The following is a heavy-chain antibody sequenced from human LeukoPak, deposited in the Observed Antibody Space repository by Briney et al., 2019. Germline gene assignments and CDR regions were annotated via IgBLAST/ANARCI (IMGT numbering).Heavy chain of an antibody. CDR2: IYSGGST. CDR3: AGGKWLFLY. CDR1: EFSVSSNY. J-gene: IGHJ4*02. Sequence: PGGSLRLSCAASEFSVSSNYMSWVRQAPGKGLEWVSVIYSGGSTYYADSVKGRFTISRDNSKNTLYLQMNSLRAEDTAVYYCAGGKWLFLYWGQGTLVTVSS. V-gene: IGHV3-66*01. D-gene: IGHD3-22*01.